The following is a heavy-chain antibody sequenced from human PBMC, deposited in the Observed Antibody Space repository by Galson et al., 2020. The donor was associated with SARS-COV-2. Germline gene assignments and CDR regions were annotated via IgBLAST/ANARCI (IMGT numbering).Heavy chain of an antibody. Sequence: SLRLSCAASGFTFSSYAMHWVRQAPVKGLDWVAAISYDGSNKYYSDSLKGRFTISRDNSKNTLYLQMNSLRAEDTAVYYCARVGGAARPHYYMDVWGKGTTVTVSS. CDR1: GFTFSSYA. CDR2: ISYDGSNK. D-gene: IGHD6-6*01. J-gene: IGHJ6*03. V-gene: IGHV3-30*04. CDR3: ARVGGAARPHYYMDV.